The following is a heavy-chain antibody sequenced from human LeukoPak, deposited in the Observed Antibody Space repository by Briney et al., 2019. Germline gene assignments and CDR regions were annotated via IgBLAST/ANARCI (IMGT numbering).Heavy chain of an antibody. J-gene: IGHJ3*02. V-gene: IGHV3-66*01. CDR2: IYSGGST. CDR1: GFTVSSNY. D-gene: IGHD7-27*01. CDR3: ARDANWGFDAFDI. Sequence: PGGSLRLSCAASGFTVSSNYMSWVRQVPGKGLEWVSVIYSGGSTYYADSVKGRFTISRDNSKNTLYLQMNSLRAEDTAVYYCARDANWGFDAFDIWGQGTMVTVSS.